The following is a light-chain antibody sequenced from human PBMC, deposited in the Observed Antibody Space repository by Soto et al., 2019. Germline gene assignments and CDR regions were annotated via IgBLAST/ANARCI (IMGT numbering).Light chain of an antibody. J-gene: IGKJ2*01. CDR1: QGVGST. CDR3: QLYGSSPPRYT. CDR2: DAY. V-gene: IGKV3-15*01. Sequence: EIVMTQSPATLSVSPGERVTLSCRASQGVGSTLAWYRQQPGQAPRLLIYDAYIRATGVPARFSGSGSGTEFTLTISSLQSEDFAVYFCQLYGSSPPRYTFAQGTKVDIK.